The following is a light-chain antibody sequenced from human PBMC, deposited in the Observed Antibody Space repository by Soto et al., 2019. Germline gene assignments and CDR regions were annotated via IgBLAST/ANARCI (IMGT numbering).Light chain of an antibody. V-gene: IGLV2-14*03. CDR2: DVS. J-gene: IGLJ1*01. CDR1: SSDVGGYNF. Sequence: QSALTQPASVSGSPGQSITISCTGTSSDVGGYNFVSWYQQYPGRAPKLMIYDVSNRPSGVSNRFYGSKSGNTASLTISGLQAGDEADYHCMSYASSATYIFGTGTKLTVL. CDR3: MSYASSATYI.